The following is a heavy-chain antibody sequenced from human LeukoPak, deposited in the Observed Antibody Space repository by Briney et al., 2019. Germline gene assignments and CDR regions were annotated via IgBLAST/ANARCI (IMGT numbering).Heavy chain of an antibody. J-gene: IGHJ6*02. CDR1: GYTFTSYG. V-gene: IGHV1-3*01. D-gene: IGHD2-15*01. CDR2: INAGNGNT. CDR3: ARGLLRLGYCSGGSCYSGGMDV. Sequence: ASVKVSCKASGYTFTSYGISWVRQASGQRLEWMGWINAGNGNTKYSQKFQGRVTITRDTSASTAYMELSSLRSEDTAVYYCARGLLRLGYCSGGSCYSGGMDVWGQGTTVTVSS.